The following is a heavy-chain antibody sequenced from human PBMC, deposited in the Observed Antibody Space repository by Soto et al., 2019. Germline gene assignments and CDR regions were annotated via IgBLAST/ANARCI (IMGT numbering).Heavy chain of an antibody. CDR2: IYYSGST. CDR3: ARADLCRGDCYNFDY. V-gene: IGHV4-59*01. CDR1: GGSISSYY. D-gene: IGHD2-21*02. J-gene: IGHJ4*02. Sequence: SETLSLTCTVSGGSISSYYWSWIRQPPGKGLEWIGYIYYSGSTNYNPSLKSRVTISVDTSKNQFSLKLSSVTAADTAVYYCARADLCRGDCYNFDYWGQGTLVTAPQ.